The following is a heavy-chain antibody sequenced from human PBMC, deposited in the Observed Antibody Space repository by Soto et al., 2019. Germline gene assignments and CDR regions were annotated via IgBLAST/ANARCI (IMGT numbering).Heavy chain of an antibody. CDR3: ARGITLPTPLDY. D-gene: IGHD1-20*01. CDR2: INAGNGNT. V-gene: IGHV1-3*01. CDR1: GYTFTSYA. J-gene: IGHJ4*02. Sequence: ASVQVSCKASGYTFTSYAMHWVRQAPGQRLEWMGWINAGNGNTKYSQKFQGRVTITRDTSASTAYMELSSLRSEDTAVYYCARGITLPTPLDYWGQGTLVTVPQ.